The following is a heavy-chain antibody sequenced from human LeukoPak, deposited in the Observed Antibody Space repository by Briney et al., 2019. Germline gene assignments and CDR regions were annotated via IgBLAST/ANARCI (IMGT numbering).Heavy chain of an antibody. CDR2: ISYDGSNK. V-gene: IGHV3-30-3*01. CDR1: GCTFSSYA. Sequence: GRSLRLSCAASGCTFSSYAMHWVRQAPGKGLEWVAVISYDGSNKYYADSVKGRFTISRDNSKNTLYLQMNSLRAEDTAVYYCASFSPNNWNYVSQLWNWFDPWGQGTLVTVSS. CDR3: ASFSPNNWNYVSQLWNWFDP. D-gene: IGHD1-7*01. J-gene: IGHJ5*02.